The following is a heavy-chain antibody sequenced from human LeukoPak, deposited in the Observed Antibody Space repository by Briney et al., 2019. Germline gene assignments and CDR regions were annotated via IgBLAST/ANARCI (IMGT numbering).Heavy chain of an antibody. D-gene: IGHD2-2*01. CDR1: GYTFTGYY. CDR2: INPNSGGT. V-gene: IGHV1-2*02. J-gene: IGHJ3*02. CDR3: ARWETRDPIIVVVPAAMLSGSAGDAFDI. Sequence: GASVKVSCKASGYTFTGYYMHWVRQAPGQGLEWMGWINPNSGGTNYAQKFQGRVTMTRDTSISTAYMELSRLRSDDTAVYYCARWETRDPIIVVVPAAMLSGSAGDAFDIWGQGTMVTVSS.